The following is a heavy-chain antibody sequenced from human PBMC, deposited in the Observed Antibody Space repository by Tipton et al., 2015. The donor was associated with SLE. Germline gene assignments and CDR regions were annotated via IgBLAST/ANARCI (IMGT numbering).Heavy chain of an antibody. J-gene: IGHJ4*02. CDR2: IYYSGST. CDR3: ASSCGGDCYFDFDY. Sequence: TLSLTCTVSGGSISSSSYYWGWIRQPPGKGLEWIGYIYYSGSTYYNPSLKSRVTMSVDTSKNQFSLKLSSVTAADTAVYYCASSCGGDCYFDFDYWGQGTLVTVSS. V-gene: IGHV4-39*07. CDR1: GGSISSSSYY. D-gene: IGHD2-21*01.